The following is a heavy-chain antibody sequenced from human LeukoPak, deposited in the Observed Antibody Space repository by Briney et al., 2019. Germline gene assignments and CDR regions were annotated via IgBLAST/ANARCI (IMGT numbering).Heavy chain of an antibody. V-gene: IGHV3-30*03. D-gene: IGHD2-8*01. J-gene: IGHJ4*02. CDR1: GFTFSSYG. CDR3: ARVLMVYAILGFDY. CDR2: TSYDGSNK. Sequence: GGSLRLSCAASGFTFSSYGMHWVRQAPGKGLEWVAVTSYDGSNKYYADSVKGRFTISRDNSKNTLYLQMNSLRAEDTAVYYCARVLMVYAILGFDYWGQGTLVTVSS.